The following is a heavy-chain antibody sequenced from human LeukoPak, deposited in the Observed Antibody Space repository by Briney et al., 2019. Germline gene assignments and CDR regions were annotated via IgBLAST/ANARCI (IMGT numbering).Heavy chain of an antibody. J-gene: IGHJ2*01. CDR1: GYTFTGYD. D-gene: IGHD3-10*01. V-gene: IGHV1-69*04. CDR3: ARGSRGFWYFDL. CDR2: IIPVLTMT. Sequence: RASVKVSCKASGYTFTGYDIHWVRQAPGQGLEWMGRIIPVLTMTNYAQTFQGRVTITADESTSTAYMELTGLRSEDTAVYFCARGSRGFWYFDLWGRGTLVSVSS.